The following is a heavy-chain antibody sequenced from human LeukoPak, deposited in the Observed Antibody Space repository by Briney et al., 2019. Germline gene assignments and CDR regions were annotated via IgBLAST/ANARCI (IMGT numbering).Heavy chain of an antibody. CDR3: ASLDSGSYPPEFQH. Sequence: ASVKVSCKASGYTFTGYYMHWVRQAPGQGLEWMGWINPNSGGTNYAQKFQGRVTMTRDTSISTAYMELSRLRSDDTAVYYCASLDSGSYPPEFQHWGQGTLVTVSS. J-gene: IGHJ1*01. CDR1: GYTFTGYY. V-gene: IGHV1-2*02. D-gene: IGHD1-26*01. CDR2: INPNSGGT.